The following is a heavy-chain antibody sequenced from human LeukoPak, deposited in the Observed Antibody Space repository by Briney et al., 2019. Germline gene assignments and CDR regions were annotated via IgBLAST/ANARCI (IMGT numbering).Heavy chain of an antibody. V-gene: IGHV5-51*01. CDR1: GLSFTSNW. CDR3: ARRAADAFDF. J-gene: IGHJ3*01. CDR2: IYPSDSDT. Sequence: PGEPLKISCKASGLSFTSNWIAWVRQMPGEGLEWMGIIYPSDSDTRYSPSFQGQVTISADKSINTAYLQWSSLQASDTAIYYCARRAADAFDFWGQGTMVTVSS. D-gene: IGHD6-25*01.